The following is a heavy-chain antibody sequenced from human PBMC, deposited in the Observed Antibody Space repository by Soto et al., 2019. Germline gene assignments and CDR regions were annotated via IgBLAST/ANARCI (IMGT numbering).Heavy chain of an antibody. Sequence: GVSLRLSCAASGFTFSSYAMHWVRQAPGKGLEYVSAISSNGGSAYYANSVKGRLTISRDNSKNTLYLQMGSLRAEDMAVYYCARSIVVVTALDYWGQGTLVTVSS. J-gene: IGHJ4*02. CDR1: GFTFSSYA. D-gene: IGHD2-21*02. V-gene: IGHV3-64*01. CDR2: ISSNGGSA. CDR3: ARSIVVVTALDY.